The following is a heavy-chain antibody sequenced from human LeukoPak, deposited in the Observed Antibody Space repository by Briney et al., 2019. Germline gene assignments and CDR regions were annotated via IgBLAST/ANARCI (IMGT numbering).Heavy chain of an antibody. V-gene: IGHV3-48*03. CDR2: ISSSGSTI. Sequence: GGSLRLSRAASGFTFSSYEMNWVRQAPGKGLEWVSYISSSGSTIYYADSVRGRFTISRDNAKNSLYLQMNSLRAEDTAVYYGAREGGSGSYHYYYYGMDVWGQGTTVTVSS. CDR1: GFTFSSYE. D-gene: IGHD1-26*01. CDR3: AREGGSGSYHYYYYGMDV. J-gene: IGHJ6*02.